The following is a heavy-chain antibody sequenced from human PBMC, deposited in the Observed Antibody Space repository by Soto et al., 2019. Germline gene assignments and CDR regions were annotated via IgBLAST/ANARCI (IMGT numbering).Heavy chain of an antibody. V-gene: IGHV4-39*01. CDR2: IFYSGST. Sequence: SETLSLTCTVSGGSISGSNYYWGWIRQPPGKGLEWIGTIFYSGSTNYNPSLKSRVTMSVDTSKNQFSLKLTSVSAADTAMYYCVRRSDSALDYWGQGTLVTVSS. CDR3: VRRSDSALDY. J-gene: IGHJ4*01. CDR1: GGSISGSNYY. D-gene: IGHD3-22*01.